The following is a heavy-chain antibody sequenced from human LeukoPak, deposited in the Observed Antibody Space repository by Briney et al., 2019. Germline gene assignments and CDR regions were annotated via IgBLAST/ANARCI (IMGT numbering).Heavy chain of an antibody. V-gene: IGHV3-23*01. D-gene: IGHD3-10*01. Sequence: GGSLRLSCAASGFTFGSYAMSWVRQAPGKGLEWVSAVSGSGDRTYYADSVKGRVTISRDNSKNTLYLQMSSLRAEDTAIYYCAKDQGVHWFDPWGQGTLVIVSS. CDR1: GFTFGSYA. CDR3: AKDQGVHWFDP. CDR2: VSGSGDRT. J-gene: IGHJ5*02.